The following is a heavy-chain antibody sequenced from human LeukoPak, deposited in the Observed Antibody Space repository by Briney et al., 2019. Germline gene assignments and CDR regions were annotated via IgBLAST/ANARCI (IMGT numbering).Heavy chain of an antibody. D-gene: IGHD1-26*01. CDR3: ARDRRGFDY. CDR1: GYTFTSSV. V-gene: IGHV1-18*01. J-gene: IGHJ4*02. Sequence: ASVKVSCKASGYTFTSSVISWVRQAPGQGLEWMGWISAYNGNTNYAQKLHGRVSMTTDTSTSTAFMELRSLRSDDTAVYYCARDRRGFDYWGQGTLVTVSS. CDR2: ISAYNGNT.